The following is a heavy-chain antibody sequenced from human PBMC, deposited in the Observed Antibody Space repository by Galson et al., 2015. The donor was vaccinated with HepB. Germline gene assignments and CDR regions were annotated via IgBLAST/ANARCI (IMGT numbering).Heavy chain of an antibody. V-gene: IGHV3-30-3*01. CDR1: GFTFRSYA. J-gene: IGHJ6*03. D-gene: IGHD6-13*01. CDR2: ISTDGGDK. Sequence: PLRLSCAASGFTFRSYAMHWVRQAPGKGLEWVAVISTDGGDKHYADSVKGRFTFSRDNSINTLYLQMNSLRAEDTAVYYCARDSAAAAVYYMDVWGKGTTVTVSS. CDR3: ARDSAAAAVYYMDV.